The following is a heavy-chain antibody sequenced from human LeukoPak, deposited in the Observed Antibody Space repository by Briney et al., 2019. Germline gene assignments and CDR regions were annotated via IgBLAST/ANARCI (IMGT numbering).Heavy chain of an antibody. CDR3: AKGFRGAPRYYYFYGMDV. CDR2: ISGSGGST. CDR1: GFTFSSYA. J-gene: IGHJ6*02. V-gene: IGHV3-23*01. Sequence: PGGSLRLSCAASGFTFSSYAMSWVRQAPGKGLEWVSGISGSGGSTYYADAVKGRFTISRDNSKNTLYLQMNSLRAEDTAVYYCAKGFRGAPRYYYFYGMDVWGQGTTVTVSS. D-gene: IGHD3-10*01.